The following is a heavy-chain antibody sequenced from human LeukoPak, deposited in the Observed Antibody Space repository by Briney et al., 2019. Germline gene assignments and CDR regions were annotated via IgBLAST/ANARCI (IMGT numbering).Heavy chain of an antibody. Sequence: GGSLRLSCAASGFSFGGFSMSWVRQAPGKGLQWVATMKEYGSDIFYVDSVKGRFTISRDNAKNSLYLQMNSLRDEDTGVYYCARPRGCGTSRCNNFDYWGQGTLVTVSS. CDR2: MKEYGSDI. CDR3: ARPRGCGTSRCNNFDY. V-gene: IGHV3-7*01. CDR1: GFSFGGFS. J-gene: IGHJ4*02. D-gene: IGHD2-21*01.